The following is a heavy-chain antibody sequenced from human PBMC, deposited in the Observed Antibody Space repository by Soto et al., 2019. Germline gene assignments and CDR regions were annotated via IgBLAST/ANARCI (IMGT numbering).Heavy chain of an antibody. CDR1: GFTFITYA. CDR2: ISGSGDKT. V-gene: IGHV3-23*01. Sequence: PGGSLRLSCAASGFTFITYAMSWVRQAPGKGLEWVSSISGSGDKTFYADSVKGRFTISRDNSKNTVYLQMNSLRVEDTAVYYCARDLGWELPPIYYYYGMDVWGQGTTVTVSS. D-gene: IGHD1-26*01. CDR3: ARDLGWELPPIYYYYGMDV. J-gene: IGHJ6*02.